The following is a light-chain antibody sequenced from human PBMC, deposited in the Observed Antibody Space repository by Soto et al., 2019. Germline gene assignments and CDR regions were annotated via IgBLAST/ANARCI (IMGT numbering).Light chain of an antibody. CDR2: AAS. Sequence: DIQMTQSPSSLSASVGDRVTITCRASQDLSNYLAWYQQKPGKVPKLLIYAASTLDSGVPSRFSGSGSGTDFTLTISGLQPEDVANYYCQNYSGAPWTFGQGTKVEIE. V-gene: IGKV1-27*01. CDR3: QNYSGAPWT. J-gene: IGKJ1*01. CDR1: QDLSNY.